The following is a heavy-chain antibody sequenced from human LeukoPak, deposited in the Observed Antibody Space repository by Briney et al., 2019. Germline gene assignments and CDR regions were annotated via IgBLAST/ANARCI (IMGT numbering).Heavy chain of an antibody. D-gene: IGHD2-21*02. CDR3: ARERQDTVIHSGAFDI. J-gene: IGHJ3*02. V-gene: IGHV3-30-3*01. CDR1: GFTFSNYF. Sequence: GGSLRPSCAAYGFTFSNYFMHWVRQAPGKGLEWVADIASDGSHTFYVESVKGRFTISRDNSKNTLYLQMNSLGPEDTAVYFCARERQDTVIHSGAFDIWGQGTMVTVSS. CDR2: IASDGSHT.